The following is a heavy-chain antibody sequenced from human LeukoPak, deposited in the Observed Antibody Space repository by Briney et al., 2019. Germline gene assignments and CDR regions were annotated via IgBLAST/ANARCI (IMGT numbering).Heavy chain of an antibody. CDR1: GGSISSGGYY. CDR2: IYYSGST. J-gene: IGHJ4*02. CDR3: ARSHYDSSSSFDY. V-gene: IGHV4-31*03. Sequence: PSETLSLTCTVSGGSISSGGYYWSWIRQHPGKGLEWIGYIYYSGSTYYNPSLKSRVTISVDTSKNQLSLKLSSVTAADTAVYYCARSHYDSSSSFDYWGQGTLVTVSS. D-gene: IGHD3-22*01.